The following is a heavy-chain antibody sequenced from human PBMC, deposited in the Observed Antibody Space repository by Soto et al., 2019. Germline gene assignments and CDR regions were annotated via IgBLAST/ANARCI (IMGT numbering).Heavy chain of an antibody. CDR1: GYSFSSYW. V-gene: IGHV5-10-1*01. J-gene: IGHJ5*02. Sequence: PGESLKISCKGSGYSFSSYWINWVRQMPGKGLEWMGRIDPTDSYNNYSPSFQGHVTISADKSISTAYLQWSSLKASDTAMYYCARGYASSWYWLDTWGQGALVTVS. D-gene: IGHD6-13*01. CDR3: ARGYASSWYWLDT. CDR2: IDPTDSYN.